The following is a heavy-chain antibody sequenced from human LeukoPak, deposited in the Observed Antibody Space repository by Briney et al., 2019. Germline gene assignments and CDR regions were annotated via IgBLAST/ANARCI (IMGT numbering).Heavy chain of an antibody. CDR1: GGSISSSSYY. CDR3: ARGGTIAAAGNNWFDP. D-gene: IGHD6-13*01. CDR2: INHSGST. Sequence: SETLSLTCTVSGGSISSSSYYWGWIRQPPGKGLEWIGEINHSGSTNYNPSLKSRVTISVDTSKNQFSLKLSSVTAADTAVYYCARGGTIAAAGNNWFDPWGQGTLVTVSS. V-gene: IGHV4-39*07. J-gene: IGHJ5*02.